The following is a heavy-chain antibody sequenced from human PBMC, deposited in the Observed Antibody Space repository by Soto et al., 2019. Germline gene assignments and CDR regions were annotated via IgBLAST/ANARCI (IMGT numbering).Heavy chain of an antibody. CDR2: IKXTGSGK. Sequence: XGSLRLSXAXSGFPFRVCGMSWVRQAPGXXMXXXDGIKXTGSGKYYVGSVKGRFTISRDNVKNSLYLQMNSLAAEYTAVYYCARSIDYSNSGPFDHWGQGALVTVSS. CDR3: ARSIDYSNSGPFDH. J-gene: IGHJ4*02. CDR1: GFPFRVCG. V-gene: IGHV3-7*03. D-gene: IGHD6-6*01.